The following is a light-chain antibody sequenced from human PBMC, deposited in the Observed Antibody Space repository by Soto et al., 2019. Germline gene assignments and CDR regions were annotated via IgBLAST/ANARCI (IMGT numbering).Light chain of an antibody. CDR1: SSNIGNNY. V-gene: IGLV1-51*01. CDR3: GTWDSSLSAGV. J-gene: IGLJ2*01. CDR2: DNN. Sequence: QSVLTQPPLVSAAPGKKVTISCSGSSSNIGNNYVSWYQQLPGTAPKLLIYDNNKRPSGIPDRFSGSKSGTSATLGITGLQTGDEADYYCGTWDSSLSAGVFGGGTKLTVL.